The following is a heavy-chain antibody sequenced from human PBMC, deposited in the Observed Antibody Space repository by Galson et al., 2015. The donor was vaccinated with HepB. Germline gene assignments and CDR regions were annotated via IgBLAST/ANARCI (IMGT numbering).Heavy chain of an antibody. CDR1: GGTFSSYA. Sequence: SVKVSCKASGGTFSSYAISWVRQAPGQGLEWMGGIIPILGIANYAQKFQGRVTITADESTSTAYMELSSLRSEDTAVYYCARSPLGDDILTGPDYWGQGTLVTVSS. CDR2: IIPILGIA. D-gene: IGHD3-9*01. V-gene: IGHV1-69*10. J-gene: IGHJ4*02. CDR3: ARSPLGDDILTGPDY.